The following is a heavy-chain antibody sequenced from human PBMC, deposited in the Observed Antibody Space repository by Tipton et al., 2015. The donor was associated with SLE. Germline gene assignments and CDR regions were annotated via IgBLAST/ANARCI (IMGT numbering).Heavy chain of an antibody. CDR2: INHSGST. CDR1: GESFSGYY. CDR3: ARVSGGLLWFGEFLD. V-gene: IGHV4-34*01. Sequence: TLSLTCAVYGESFSGYYWSWIRQPPGKGLEWIGEINHSGSTNYNPSLKSRVTISVDTSKNQFSLKLSSVTAADTAVYYCARVSGGLLWFGEFLDWGQGTLVTVSS. D-gene: IGHD3-10*01. J-gene: IGHJ4*02.